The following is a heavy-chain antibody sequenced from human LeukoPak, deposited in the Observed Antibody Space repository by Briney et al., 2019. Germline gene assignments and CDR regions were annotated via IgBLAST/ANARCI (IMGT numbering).Heavy chain of an antibody. CDR3: ARGPANGASCFDY. CDR1: GGSIIRGAFY. D-gene: IGHD2-2*01. V-gene: IGHV4-61*02. CDR2: VHTSGST. J-gene: IGHJ4*02. Sequence: SETLSLTCTVSGGSIIRGAFYWHWIRQPAGKGLEWIGRVHTSGSTHYDPSLSSRVTISLDTSKNQCSLRLSSVTAADTAVYYCARGPANGASCFDYWGQGSLVTVSP.